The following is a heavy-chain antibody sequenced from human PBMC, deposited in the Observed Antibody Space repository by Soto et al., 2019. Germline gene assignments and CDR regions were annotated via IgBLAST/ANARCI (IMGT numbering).Heavy chain of an antibody. CDR1: SGSISSSNW. D-gene: IGHD2-15*01. CDR3: ARAALLGYCSGGSCYSYYYYYMDV. Sequence: SETLSLTCAVSSGSISSSNWWSWVRQPPGKGLEWSGEIYHSGSTNYNPSLKRRVTISVAKSKHQFSLKLSSVTAADTAVYYCARAALLGYCSGGSCYSYYYYYMDVWGKGTTDTVSS. J-gene: IGHJ6*03. CDR2: IYHSGST. V-gene: IGHV4-4*02.